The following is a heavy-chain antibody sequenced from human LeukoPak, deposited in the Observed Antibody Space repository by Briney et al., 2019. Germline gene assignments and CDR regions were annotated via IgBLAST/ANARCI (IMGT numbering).Heavy chain of an antibody. CDR2: ISSSSSYI. CDR1: GFTFSSYS. D-gene: IGHD5-24*01. Sequence: GGSLRLSCAASGFTFSSYSMNWVRQAPGKGLEWVSSISSSSSYIYYADSVKGRFTISRDNAKNSLYLQMNSLRAEDTAVYYCARDKIVEMATIFDYWGQGTLVTVSS. V-gene: IGHV3-21*01. CDR3: ARDKIVEMATIFDY. J-gene: IGHJ4*02.